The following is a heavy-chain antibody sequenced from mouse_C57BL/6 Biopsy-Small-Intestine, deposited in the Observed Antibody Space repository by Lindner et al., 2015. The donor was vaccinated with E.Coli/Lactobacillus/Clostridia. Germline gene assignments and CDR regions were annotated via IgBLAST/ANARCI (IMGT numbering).Heavy chain of an antibody. CDR3: ARYGNFRYFDV. Sequence: VQLQESGPELVKPGASVKMSCKASGYTFTDYNMHWVKQSHGKSLEWIGYINLNNGGTSYNQKFKGKATLTVNKSSSTAYMELRSLTSEDSAVYYCARYGNFRYFDVWGTGTTVTVSS. D-gene: IGHD2-1*01. CDR2: INLNNGGT. J-gene: IGHJ1*03. V-gene: IGHV1-22*01. CDR1: GYTFTDYN.